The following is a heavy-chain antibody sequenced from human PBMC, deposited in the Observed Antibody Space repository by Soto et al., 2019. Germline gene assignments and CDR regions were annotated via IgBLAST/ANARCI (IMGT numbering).Heavy chain of an antibody. V-gene: IGHV4-31*03. J-gene: IGHJ6*02. Sequence: QVQLQESGPGLVKSSQTLSLTCTVSGGSISSGGYYWSWIRQHPGKGLEWIGYIYYSGSTYYNPSLKSRVTRSVDSSKNQFSLKLSSVTAADTDVYYCARVPGYCTNGVCYYYYGTDVWGQGTTVTVSS. CDR1: GGSISSGGYY. CDR3: ARVPGYCTNGVCYYYYGTDV. CDR2: IYYSGST. D-gene: IGHD2-8*01.